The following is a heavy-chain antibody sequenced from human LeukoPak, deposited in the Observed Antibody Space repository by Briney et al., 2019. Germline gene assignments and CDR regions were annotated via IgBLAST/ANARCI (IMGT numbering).Heavy chain of an antibody. V-gene: IGHV3-33*01. Sequence: PGGSLRLPCAASGFTFSSYGMHGVPQAPGKGLEGVAVIWYDGSNKYYADSVKGRFTISRDNSKNTLYLQMNSLRAEDTAVYYCAREGDYYGSGSYYTPGAFDIWGQGTMVTVSS. CDR1: GFTFSSYG. J-gene: IGHJ3*02. CDR3: AREGDYYGSGSYYTPGAFDI. CDR2: IWYDGSNK. D-gene: IGHD3-10*01.